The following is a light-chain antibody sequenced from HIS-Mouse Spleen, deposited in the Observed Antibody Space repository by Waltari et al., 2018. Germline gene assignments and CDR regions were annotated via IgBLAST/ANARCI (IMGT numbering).Light chain of an antibody. CDR1: ALPNKS. CDR2: EDS. V-gene: IGLV3-10*01. CDR3: YSTDSSGNHRV. Sequence: SYELTQPPSVSVSPGQTARITCPGDALPNKSAYWYQQKSGQAPVLGIYEDSKRPSGIPERFSGSSSGTMATLTISGAQVEDEADYYCYSTDSSGNHRVFGGGTKLTVL. J-gene: IGLJ2*01.